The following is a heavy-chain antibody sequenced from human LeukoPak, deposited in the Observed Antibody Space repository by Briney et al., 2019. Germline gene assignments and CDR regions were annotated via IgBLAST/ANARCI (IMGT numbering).Heavy chain of an antibody. CDR1: GGSLGRSNTY. CDR2: ILHSGYT. V-gene: IGHV4-39*01. CDR3: ARHRGGGGYHYMDV. Sequence: SDTLSLTCTVSGGSLGRSNTYWGWIRQTPGKGLEWLGTILHSGYTYNNPSLKSRVTMSVDSSKNQFSLSLSSVTAADTAVYFCARHRGGGGYHYMDVWGKGTTVIVSS. D-gene: IGHD2-21*01. J-gene: IGHJ6*03.